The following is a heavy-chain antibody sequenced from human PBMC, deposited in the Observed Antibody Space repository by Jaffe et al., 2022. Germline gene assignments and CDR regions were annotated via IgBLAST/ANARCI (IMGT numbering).Heavy chain of an antibody. J-gene: IGHJ6*03. CDR3: TRDRWYYDILTGYLTYYYYYYMDV. CDR1: GFTFGDYA. V-gene: IGHV3-49*03. CDR2: IRSKAYGGTT. D-gene: IGHD3-9*01. Sequence: EVQLVESGGGLVQPGRSLRLSCTASGFTFGDYAMSWFRQAPGKGLEWVGFIRSKAYGGTTEYAASVKGRFTISRDDSKSIAYLQMNSLKTEDTAVYYCTRDRWYYDILTGYLTYYYYYYMDVWGKGTTVTVSS.